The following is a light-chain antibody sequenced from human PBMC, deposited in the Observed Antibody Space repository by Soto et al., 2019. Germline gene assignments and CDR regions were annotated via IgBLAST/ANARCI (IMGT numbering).Light chain of an antibody. CDR1: ESIARH. J-gene: IGKJ5*01. CDR2: AAS. Sequence: DIQMTQSPSSLSASVGDRVTITCRASESIARHLNWYQQKPGKAPKLLIYAASSLHNGVPSSFRGGGSGTDFTLTIINLQPEDVATYYCQQTYSTLSITFGQGTRLEIK. CDR3: QQTYSTLSIT. V-gene: IGKV1-39*01.